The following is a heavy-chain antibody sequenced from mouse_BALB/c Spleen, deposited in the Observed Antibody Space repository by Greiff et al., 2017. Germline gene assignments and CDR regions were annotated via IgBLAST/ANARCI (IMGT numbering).Heavy chain of an antibody. V-gene: IGHV5-6*01. J-gene: IGHJ1*01. CDR3: ARDYYDNPHWYFDV. D-gene: IGHD2-1*01. Sequence: EVHLVESGGDLVKPGGSLKLSCAASGFTFSSYGMSWVRQTPDKRLEWVATISSGGSYTYYPDSVKGRFTISRDNAKNTLYLQMSSLKSEDTAMYYCARDYYDNPHWYFDVWGAGTTVTVSS. CDR1: GFTFSSYG. CDR2: ISSGGSYT.